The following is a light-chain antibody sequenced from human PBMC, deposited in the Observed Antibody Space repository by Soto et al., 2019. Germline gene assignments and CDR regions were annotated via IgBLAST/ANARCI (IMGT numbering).Light chain of an antibody. CDR2: RNN. Sequence: QSVLTQPPSASGTPGQRVSISCSGSSSNIGSNYVYWYQHLPGSAPKLFIYRNNQRPSGVPDRFSGSQSGTSASLDISGLRSEDEADYYCASWDDSLRGVVFGGGTQLTVL. CDR3: ASWDDSLRGVV. J-gene: IGLJ2*01. CDR1: SSNIGSNY. V-gene: IGLV1-47*01.